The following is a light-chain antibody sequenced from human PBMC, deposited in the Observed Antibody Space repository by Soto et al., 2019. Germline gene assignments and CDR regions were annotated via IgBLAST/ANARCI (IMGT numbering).Light chain of an antibody. V-gene: IGKV1-39*01. CDR3: KQSYSLFT. CDR2: AAS. J-gene: IGKJ3*01. Sequence: DIQLTQSPSSLSASVGDRVTITCRASQGISNYLAWYQQKPGKAPKLLIYAASSLQGGVQSRFSGSGSGTDFTLTIRSLQPEDFATYYCKQSYSLFTCGPGTKVDIK. CDR1: QGISNY.